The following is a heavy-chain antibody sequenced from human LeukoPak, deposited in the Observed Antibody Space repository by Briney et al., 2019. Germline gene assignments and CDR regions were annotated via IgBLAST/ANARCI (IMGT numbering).Heavy chain of an antibody. Sequence: ASVKVSCKASGYTFTGYYMHWVRQAPGQGLEGMGWINPNTGGTNYAQKFQGRVTMTRDTSISTAYMELSRLRSDDTAVYYCARSKDWLLYLFDYWGQGTLVTVSS. J-gene: IGHJ4*02. CDR1: GYTFTGYY. CDR3: ARSKDWLLYLFDY. V-gene: IGHV1-2*02. CDR2: INPNTGGT. D-gene: IGHD3/OR15-3a*01.